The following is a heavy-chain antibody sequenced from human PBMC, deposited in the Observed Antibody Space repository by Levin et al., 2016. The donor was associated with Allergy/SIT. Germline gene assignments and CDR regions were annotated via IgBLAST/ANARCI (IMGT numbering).Heavy chain of an antibody. D-gene: IGHD1-26*01. CDR3: ATDVKSGSKSRGHYFDY. CDR1: GFTFNTFW. J-gene: IGHJ4*02. Sequence: GGSLRLSCAASGFTFNTFWMHWVRQAPGKGLVWVSRINSVGGGTSNADSVKGRFTISRDNAKNSLYLQMNSLRAEDTAVYYCATDVKSGSKSRGHYFDYWGQGTLVTVSS. CDR2: INSVGGGT. V-gene: IGHV3-74*01.